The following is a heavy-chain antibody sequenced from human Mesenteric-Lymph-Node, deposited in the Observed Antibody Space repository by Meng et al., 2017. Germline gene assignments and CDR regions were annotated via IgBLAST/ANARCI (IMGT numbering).Heavy chain of an antibody. Sequence: ASVKVSCKASGYTFTGYYMHWVRQAPGQGLEWMGWINPNSGGTNYAQKFQGRVTMTRDTSISTAYMELSRLRSDDTAVYYCARGLYSSGWDPVDYWGQGTLVTVSS. J-gene: IGHJ4*02. CDR1: GYTFTGYY. CDR3: ARGLYSSGWDPVDY. D-gene: IGHD6-19*01. CDR2: INPNSGGT. V-gene: IGHV1-2*02.